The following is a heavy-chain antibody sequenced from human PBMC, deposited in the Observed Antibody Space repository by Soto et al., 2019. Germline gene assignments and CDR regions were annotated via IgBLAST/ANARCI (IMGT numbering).Heavy chain of an antibody. CDR3: ARDTRTGYCSGVSCYYYGMDV. D-gene: IGHD2-15*01. CDR2: ISSNENYI. V-gene: IGHV3-21*01. Sequence: VGSLRLSCEASGFTFNNFAMNWVRQAPGKGLEWVSSISSNENYIYYADSVRGRFTISRDNAKNSLHLQMNSLRAEDTAVYYCARDTRTGYCSGVSCYYYGMDVWGQGTTVTVSS. CDR1: GFTFNNFA. J-gene: IGHJ6*02.